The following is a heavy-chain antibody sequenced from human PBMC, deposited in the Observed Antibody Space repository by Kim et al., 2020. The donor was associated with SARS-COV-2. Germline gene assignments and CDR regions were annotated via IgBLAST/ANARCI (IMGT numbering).Heavy chain of an antibody. J-gene: IGHJ6*02. D-gene: IGHD2-8*01. Sequence: TANDAQKFQGRVTITADESTSTAYMELSSLRSEDTAVYYCLVWPSSYGMDVWGQGTTVTVSS. CDR3: LVWPSSYGMDV. CDR2: TA. V-gene: IGHV1-69*01.